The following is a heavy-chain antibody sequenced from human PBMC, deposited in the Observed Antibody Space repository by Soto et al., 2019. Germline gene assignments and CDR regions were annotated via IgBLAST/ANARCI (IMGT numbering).Heavy chain of an antibody. V-gene: IGHV3-30*18. J-gene: IGHJ5*02. CDR3: AKSGFTIFGEGFDP. D-gene: IGHD3-3*01. Sequence: QEQLVESGGGVVQPGSSLRLSCAASGFAFRSYGMNWVRQAPGKGLGWVALISHDGDKEYYADSVKGRFTISSDNSENTLFLRMNSLTADDSAVYFCAKSGFTIFGEGFDPWGQGTLVTVSS. CDR1: GFAFRSYG. CDR2: ISHDGDKE.